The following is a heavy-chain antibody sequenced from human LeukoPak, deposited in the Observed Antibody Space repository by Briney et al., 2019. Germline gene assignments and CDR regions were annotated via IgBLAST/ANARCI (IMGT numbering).Heavy chain of an antibody. CDR3: AKMRGIVITFGGVIFDS. V-gene: IGHV3-23*01. J-gene: IGHJ4*02. Sequence: GGSLRLSCVASGFTFSFYAMSWVRQPPGKGLEWVSGMSAGGTSTYYADSVKGRFTISRDNSKNTLYLHMNSLRAEDTSIYYCAKMRGIVITFGGVIFDSWGQGTLATVSS. D-gene: IGHD3-16*01. CDR1: GFTFSFYA. CDR2: MSAGGTST.